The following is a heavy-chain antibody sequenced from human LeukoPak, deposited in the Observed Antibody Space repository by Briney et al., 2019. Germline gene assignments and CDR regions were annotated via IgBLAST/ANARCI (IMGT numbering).Heavy chain of an antibody. V-gene: IGHV5-51*01. CDR1: GYRFTTYW. Sequence: HGESLKISCETSGYRFTTYWIGWVRPMPGTGLEWVGAIYPDDCDTIYSPSFQGQVTISADKSVRTAYLQSNSLKASDTAMYYCARQRGAPGTANWFDPWGQGTLVTVSS. CDR2: IYPDDCDT. CDR3: ARQRGAPGTANWFDP. J-gene: IGHJ5*02. D-gene: IGHD1-7*01.